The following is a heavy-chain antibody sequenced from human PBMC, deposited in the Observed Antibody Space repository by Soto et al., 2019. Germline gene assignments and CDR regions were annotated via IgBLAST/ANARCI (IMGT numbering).Heavy chain of an antibody. J-gene: IGHJ4*02. Sequence: EVQVVESGGGLVKPGGSLRLSCAVSGFTFSTYNMNWVRQAPGKGLQWVSSISSSSSYIYYAASVKGRFTISRDNATNSLYLQMNSLRVEDTAVYYCSRYYDSLTGYNYWGQGTLVIVSS. V-gene: IGHV3-21*01. D-gene: IGHD3-9*01. CDR1: GFTFSTYN. CDR3: SRYYDSLTGYNY. CDR2: ISSSSSYI.